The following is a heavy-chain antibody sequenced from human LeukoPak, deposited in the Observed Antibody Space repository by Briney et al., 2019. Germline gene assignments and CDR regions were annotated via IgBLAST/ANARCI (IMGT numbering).Heavy chain of an antibody. V-gene: IGHV3-48*03. CDR2: ISSSGTTK. D-gene: IGHD6-19*01. CDR3: AKVGRGAVAGKLDY. Sequence: GGSLRLSCAASGFTFSSYEMNWVRQAPGKGLEWVSYISSSGTTKYYADSVKGRFTISRDNAKNSLYLQINSLRAEDTAIYYCAKVGRGAVAGKLDYWAQGTLVTVSS. CDR1: GFTFSSYE. J-gene: IGHJ4*02.